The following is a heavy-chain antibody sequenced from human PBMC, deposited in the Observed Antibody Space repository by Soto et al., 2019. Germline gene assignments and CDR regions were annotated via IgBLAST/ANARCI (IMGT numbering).Heavy chain of an antibody. J-gene: IGHJ4*02. CDR1: GGSISSGGYS. CDR2: IYHSGST. CDR3: TSARCLGAVAADY. V-gene: IGHV4-30-2*01. Sequence: QLQLQESGSGLVKPSQTLSLTCAVSGGSISSGGYSWSWIRQPPGKGLEWIGYIYHSGSTYYNPAPKSGVTISVDESKHQFSLKRSSVTAADTAVYYWTSARCLGAVAADYWGQGTLVTVSS. D-gene: IGHD6-19*01.